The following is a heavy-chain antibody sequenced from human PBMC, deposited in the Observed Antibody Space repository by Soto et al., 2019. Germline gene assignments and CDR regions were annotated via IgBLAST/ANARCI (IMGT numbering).Heavy chain of an antibody. CDR3: AKDLTIAPFDY. CDR1: GFTFSSYG. Sequence: GGSLRLSCAASGFTFSSYGMHWVRQAPGKVLEWVAVISYDGSNKYYADSVKGRFTISRDNSKNTLYLQMNSLRAEDTAVYYCAKDLTIAPFDYWGQGTLVNVSS. V-gene: IGHV3-30*18. J-gene: IGHJ4*02. CDR2: ISYDGSNK. D-gene: IGHD3-9*01.